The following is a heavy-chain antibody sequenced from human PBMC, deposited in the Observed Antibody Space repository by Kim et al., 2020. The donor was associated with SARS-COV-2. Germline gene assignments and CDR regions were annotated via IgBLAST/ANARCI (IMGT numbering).Heavy chain of an antibody. D-gene: IGHD6-19*01. Sequence: GGSLRLSCAASGFTFDDYAMHWVRQAPGKGLEWVSGFSWNSGSIGYADSVKGRFTISRDNAKNSLYLQMNSLRAEDTALYYCASIAVAGTFDYYYGMDVWGQGTTVTVSS. CDR3: ASIAVAGTFDYYYGMDV. CDR2: FSWNSGSI. J-gene: IGHJ6*02. V-gene: IGHV3-9*01. CDR1: GFTFDDYA.